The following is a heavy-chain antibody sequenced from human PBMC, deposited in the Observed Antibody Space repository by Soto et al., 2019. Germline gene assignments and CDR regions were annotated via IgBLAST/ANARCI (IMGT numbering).Heavy chain of an antibody. CDR3: ARFTCSRDSCYTVGWFDP. J-gene: IGHJ5*02. D-gene: IGHD2-2*02. CDR2: INTSSGST. Sequence: ASVKVSCKASGYTFTSNYMHWFRQAPGQGLEWMGIINTSSGSTRNALNFQGRVTMTRDTSTSTVYMELSSLRSEDTAVYYCARFTCSRDSCYTVGWFDPWGQGALVTVSS. CDR1: GYTFTSNY. V-gene: IGHV1-46*01.